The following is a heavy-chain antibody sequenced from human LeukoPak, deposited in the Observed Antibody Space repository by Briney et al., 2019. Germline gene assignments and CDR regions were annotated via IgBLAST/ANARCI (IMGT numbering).Heavy chain of an antibody. V-gene: IGHV4-30-2*01. CDR3: ARSLNQVFFDY. Sequence: SETLSLTCAVSGGSISSGGYSWSWLRQPPGKGLEWIGYIYHSGSTYYNPSLKSRVTISVDRSKNQFSLKLSSVTAADTAVYYCARSLNQVFFDYWGQGTLVTVSS. D-gene: IGHD2-2*01. J-gene: IGHJ4*02. CDR2: IYHSGST. CDR1: GGSISSGGYS.